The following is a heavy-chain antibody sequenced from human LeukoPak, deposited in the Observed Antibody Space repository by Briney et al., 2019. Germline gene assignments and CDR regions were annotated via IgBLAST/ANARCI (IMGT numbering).Heavy chain of an antibody. CDR2: ISYDGSNK. D-gene: IGHD4-17*01. CDR3: VRGDYGDYTLFDY. V-gene: IGHV3-30*14. CDR1: GFXFSSYA. Sequence: PGGSLRLSCAASGFXFSSYAIHWVRQAPGKGLEWVAVISYDGSNKYYADSVKGRFTISRDNSKNTLYLQMNSLRAEDTAVYYCVRGDYGDYTLFDYWGQGTLVTVSS. J-gene: IGHJ4*02.